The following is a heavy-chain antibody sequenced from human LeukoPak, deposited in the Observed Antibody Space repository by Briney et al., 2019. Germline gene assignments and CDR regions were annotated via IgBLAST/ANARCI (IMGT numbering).Heavy chain of an antibody. J-gene: IGHJ4*02. CDR3: ARGSGYTYGYPFDS. CDR2: IYYTGGT. CDR1: GGSIGSNY. V-gene: IGHV4-59*12. Sequence: SETLSLTCTVSGGSIGSNYWTWIRQPPGKGLEYIGYIYYTGGTNYNPSLKSRVTISVDTSKNQFSLRLSSVTAADTAVYYCARGSGYTYGYPFDSWGQGTLVTVSS. D-gene: IGHD5-18*01.